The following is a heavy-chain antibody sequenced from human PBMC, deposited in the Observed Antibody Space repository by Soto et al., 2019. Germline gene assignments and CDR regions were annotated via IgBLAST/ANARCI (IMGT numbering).Heavy chain of an antibody. D-gene: IGHD2-15*01. CDR2: IIPIFGTA. CDR1: GGTFSSYA. Sequence: QVQLVQSGAEVKKPGSSVKVSCKASGGTFSSYAISWVRQAPGQGLEWMGGIIPIFGTANYAQKFQGRVTITADESTSTADMEVRSLRSEDTAVYYCARDLGNGVVVPIWGQGTLVTVSS. CDR3: ARDLGNGVVVPI. V-gene: IGHV1-69*12. J-gene: IGHJ4*02.